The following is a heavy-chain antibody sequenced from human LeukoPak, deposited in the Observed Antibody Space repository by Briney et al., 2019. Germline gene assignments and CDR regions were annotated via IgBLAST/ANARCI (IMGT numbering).Heavy chain of an antibody. CDR3: ARPPWELLRTNAFDI. CDR1: GGSISSYY. Sequence: SETLSLTCTVSGGSISSYYWSWIRQPAGKGLEWIGRIYTSGSTNYNPSLKSRVTMSVDTSKNQFSLKLSSVTAADTAVYYCARPPWELLRTNAFDIWGQGTMVTVSS. D-gene: IGHD1-26*01. J-gene: IGHJ3*02. CDR2: IYTSGST. V-gene: IGHV4-4*07.